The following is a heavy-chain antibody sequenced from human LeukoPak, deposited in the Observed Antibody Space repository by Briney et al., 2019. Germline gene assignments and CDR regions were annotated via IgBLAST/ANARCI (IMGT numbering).Heavy chain of an antibody. CDR2: INQDGSEK. CDR1: GFTFTSYW. J-gene: IGHJ4*02. V-gene: IGHV3-7*01. D-gene: IGHD3-10*01. CDR3: VRDSSTPDY. Sequence: PGGXLRLSCAASGFTFTSYWMSWVRQAPGKGLAWVANINQDGSEKYYVDSVKGRFTISRDNARNSLHLQMNSLRAEDTAVYYCVRDSSTPDYWGQGTLVTVS.